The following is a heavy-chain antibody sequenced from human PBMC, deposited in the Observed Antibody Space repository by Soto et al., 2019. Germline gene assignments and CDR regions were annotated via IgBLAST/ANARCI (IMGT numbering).Heavy chain of an antibody. D-gene: IGHD1-26*01. Sequence: SVNVSCKASGGTFSSYAISWVRQAPGRGLEWMGGIIPIFGTANYAQKFQGRVTITADESTSTAYMELSSLRSEDTAVYYCARVADPVGATSDFDYWGQGTLVTVSS. CDR1: GGTFSSYA. V-gene: IGHV1-69*13. CDR2: IIPIFGTA. J-gene: IGHJ4*02. CDR3: ARVADPVGATSDFDY.